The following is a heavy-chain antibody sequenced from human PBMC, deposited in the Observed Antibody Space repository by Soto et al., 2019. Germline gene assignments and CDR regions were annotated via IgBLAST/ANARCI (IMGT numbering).Heavy chain of an antibody. CDR1: GYTFTSYD. Sequence: QVQLVQSGAEVKKPGASVKVSCKASGYTFTSYDINWVRQATGQGLEWMGWMNPNSGNTGYAQKFQGRVTMTRNTSISXXYXEXXSLRSEDTAVYYGARRGRIVLVPAANYYYSYGMDVWGQGTTVTVSS. CDR3: ARRGRIVLVPAANYYYSYGMDV. J-gene: IGHJ6*02. CDR2: MNPNSGNT. D-gene: IGHD2-2*01. V-gene: IGHV1-8*01.